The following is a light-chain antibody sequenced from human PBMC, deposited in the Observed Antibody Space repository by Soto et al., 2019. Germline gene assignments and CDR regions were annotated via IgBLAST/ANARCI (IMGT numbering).Light chain of an antibody. J-gene: IGKJ4*01. CDR3: QPYNNWPLT. Sequence: EVVMTPSPATLSVSPGERATLSCRASESVSTILAWYQQRPGQAPRLVIYGASTRATGIPARLSGGGSGTEFALTISSLQSEDFAIYYCQPYNNWPLTFGGGTKVDIK. CDR1: ESVSTI. CDR2: GAS. V-gene: IGKV3-15*01.